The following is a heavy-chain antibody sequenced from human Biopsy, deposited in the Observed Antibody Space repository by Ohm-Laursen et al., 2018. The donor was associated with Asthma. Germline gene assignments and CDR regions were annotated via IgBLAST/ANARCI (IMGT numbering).Heavy chain of an antibody. J-gene: IGHJ6*02. CDR3: ARVFESSEWGPFYHFGLDV. D-gene: IGHD6-25*01. Sequence: SLRLSCAASGFSFSDYYMTWMRHAPGKGLEWVSSISSSGSTTYPAESVKGRFTISRDNAQKSLFLQMGSLRAEDTAIYYCARVFESSEWGPFYHFGLDVWGQGTTVAVSS. CDR2: ISSSGSTT. V-gene: IGHV3-11*01. CDR1: GFSFSDYY.